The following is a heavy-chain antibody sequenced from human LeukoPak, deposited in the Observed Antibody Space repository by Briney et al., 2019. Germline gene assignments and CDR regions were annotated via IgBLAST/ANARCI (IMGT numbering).Heavy chain of an antibody. CDR1: GFTFSDYY. CDR2: ISSSGSTI. D-gene: IGHD5-18*01. CDR3: ASSGYSYGYRY. J-gene: IGHJ4*02. V-gene: IGHV3-11*01. Sequence: GGSLRLSCAASGFTFSDYYISWIRQAPGKGLEWVSYISSSGSTIYYADSVKGRLTISRDNAKNSLYLQMNSLRAEDTAVYYCASSGYSYGYRYWGQGTLVTVSS.